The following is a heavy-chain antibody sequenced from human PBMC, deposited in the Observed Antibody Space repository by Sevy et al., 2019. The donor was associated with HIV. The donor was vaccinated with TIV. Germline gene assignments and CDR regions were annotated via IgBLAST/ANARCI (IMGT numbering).Heavy chain of an antibody. V-gene: IGHV3-30*05. CDR1: GFTFQTFG. D-gene: IGHD1-1*01. CDR3: ARGDIRVERDDRTTPFDH. CDR2: ISRDGTSQ. J-gene: IGHJ4*02. Sequence: GGSLRLSCTASGFTFQTFGMHWVRQAPGKGPEWVAVISRDGTSQNYADSVKGRFTISRDYSKNTLYLQMNRLRNTDTGVYYCARGDIRVERDDRTTPFDHWGQGTLVTVSS.